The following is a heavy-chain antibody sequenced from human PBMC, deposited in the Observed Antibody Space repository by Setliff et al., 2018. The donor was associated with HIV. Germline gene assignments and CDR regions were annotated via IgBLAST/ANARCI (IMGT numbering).Heavy chain of an antibody. V-gene: IGHV1-2*02. CDR3: ARGTDFWSGSSNFDY. D-gene: IGHD3-3*01. J-gene: IGHJ4*02. CDR2: INPNSGGT. Sequence: ASVKVSCKASGYTFTAYYMHWVRQAPGQGLEWMGWINPNSGGTNYAQKFRGRVTMTRDTSINTAHMYLSSLRSDDTAIYFCARGTDFWSGSSNFDYWGQGTQVTV. CDR1: GYTFTAYY.